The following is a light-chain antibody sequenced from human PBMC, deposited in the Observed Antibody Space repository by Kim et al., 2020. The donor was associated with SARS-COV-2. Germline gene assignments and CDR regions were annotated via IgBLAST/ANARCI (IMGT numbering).Light chain of an antibody. J-gene: IGKJ3*01. CDR1: QTVSSTS. CDR2: ATS. Sequence: EIVLTQSPGTLSLSPGEGATLSCRASQTVSSTSLAWYRQRPGQAPRLLIYATSTRATGIPDRFSGSGSGTDFTLTISRLEPEDFAVYYCQQFDGSLFTFGPGTKVDIK. V-gene: IGKV3-20*01. CDR3: QQFDGSLFT.